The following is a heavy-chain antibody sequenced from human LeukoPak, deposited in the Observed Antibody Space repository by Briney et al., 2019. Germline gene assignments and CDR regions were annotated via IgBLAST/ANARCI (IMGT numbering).Heavy chain of an antibody. V-gene: IGHV1-69*04. J-gene: IGHJ2*01. CDR3: ARDPWYYDSSGYYYWYFDL. CDR1: GGTFSSYA. Sequence: SVKLSCKASGGTFSSYAISWVRQAPGQGLEWMGRIIPILGIANYAQKFQGRVTTTADKSTSTAYMELSSLRSEDTAVYYCARDPWYYDSSGYYYWYFDLWGRGTLVTVSS. D-gene: IGHD3-22*01. CDR2: IIPILGIA.